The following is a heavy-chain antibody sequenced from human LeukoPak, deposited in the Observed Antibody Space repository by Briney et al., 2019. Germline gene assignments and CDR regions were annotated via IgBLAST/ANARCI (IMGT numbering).Heavy chain of an antibody. V-gene: IGHV2-5*01. CDR2: SYWNDNK. D-gene: IGHD3-22*01. Sequence: SGPTLVNPTQTLTLTCTFSGFSLTTTDVSVGWIRQPPGKALEWLALSYWNDNKRYSPSLKARLSISKDTSKNQVVLTMTNMDPVDTATYYCAHRVSYDTAFGSWGQGTLVTVSS. CDR1: GFSLTTTDVS. J-gene: IGHJ4*02. CDR3: AHRVSYDTAFGS.